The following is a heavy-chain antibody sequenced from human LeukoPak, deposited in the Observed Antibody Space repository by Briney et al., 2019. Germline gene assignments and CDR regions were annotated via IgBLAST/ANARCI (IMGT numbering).Heavy chain of an antibody. J-gene: IGHJ4*02. CDR2: INPSGGST. Sequence: KVSCXAXXXTFTXXYXHWVRQAPGQGLEWMGIINPSGGSTSYAQKFQGRVTMTRDTSTSTVYMELSSLRSEDTAVYYCAILSGSYDYWGQGTLVTVSS. V-gene: IGHV1-46*01. CDR1: XXTFTXXY. D-gene: IGHD1-26*01. CDR3: AILSGSYDY.